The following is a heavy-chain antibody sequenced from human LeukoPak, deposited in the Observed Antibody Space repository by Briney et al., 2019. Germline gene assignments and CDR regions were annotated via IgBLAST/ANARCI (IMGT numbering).Heavy chain of an antibody. D-gene: IGHD3-3*01. J-gene: IGHJ6*04. CDR3: ARVEKGFWSGFKMDV. Sequence: GGSLRLSCAGSGFALKSYSLSWVRQAPGKGLEWVSSISSTSAYIYYADSVKGRFTISRDNVDNVVYLQMNSLGAEDTAVYYCARVEKGFWSGFKMDVWGKGTTVAVSS. CDR1: GFALKSYS. CDR2: ISSTSAYI. V-gene: IGHV3-21*01.